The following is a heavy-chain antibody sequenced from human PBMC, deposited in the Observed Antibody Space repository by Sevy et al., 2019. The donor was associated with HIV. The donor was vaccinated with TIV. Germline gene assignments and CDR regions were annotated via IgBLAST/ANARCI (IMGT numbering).Heavy chain of an antibody. Sequence: GGSLRPSCAASGFTFSSYAMSWVRQAPGKGLEWVSAISGSGGSTYYADSVKGRFTISRDNSKNTLYLQMNSLRAEDTAVYYCAKCSDTTVVTDIDYWGQGTLVTVSS. CDR1: GFTFSSYA. V-gene: IGHV3-23*01. CDR3: AKCSDTTVVTDIDY. CDR2: ISGSGGST. D-gene: IGHD4-17*01. J-gene: IGHJ4*02.